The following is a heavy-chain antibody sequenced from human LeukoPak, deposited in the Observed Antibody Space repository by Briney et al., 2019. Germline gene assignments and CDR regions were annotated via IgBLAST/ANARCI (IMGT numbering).Heavy chain of an antibody. J-gene: IGHJ4*02. Sequence: PGGFLRLSCAASGFTVSSNYMSWVRQAPGKGLEWVSVIYSGGSTYYADSVKGRFTISRDNSKNTLYLQMNSLRAEDTAVYYCARDYYGSGFFDYWGQGTLVTVSS. CDR3: ARDYYGSGFFDY. CDR2: IYSGGST. V-gene: IGHV3-53*01. CDR1: GFTVSSNY. D-gene: IGHD3-10*01.